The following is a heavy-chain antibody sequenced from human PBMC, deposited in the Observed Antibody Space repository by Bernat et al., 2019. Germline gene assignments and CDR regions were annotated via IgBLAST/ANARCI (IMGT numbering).Heavy chain of an antibody. CDR3: ARMFPPLTDYYFHS. CDR2: VSHTGST. J-gene: IGHJ4*02. CDR1: GGSISNYY. Sequence: QVQLQESGPGLVKPSETLSLTCTVSGGSISNYYWGWVRQPPGKELEWIGYVSHTGSTHYTPHLKSRATVSLDTSDNQFSLNLSSVTAADTAVYYCARMFPPLTDYYFHSWGQGTLVTVSS. V-gene: IGHV4-59*08. D-gene: IGHD3-10*02.